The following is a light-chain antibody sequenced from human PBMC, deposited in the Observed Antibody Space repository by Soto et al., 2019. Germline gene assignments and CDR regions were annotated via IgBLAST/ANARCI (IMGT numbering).Light chain of an antibody. Sequence: QSALTQPASVSGSPGQAITISCTGTSSDVGGYNYVSWYQQHPGKAPKLMICEVSNRPSGISNRFSGSKSGNTASLTISGLQAEDEADYYCSSFTSSRTVLFGGGTQLTVL. J-gene: IGLJ3*02. CDR1: SSDVGGYNY. CDR3: SSFTSSRTVL. CDR2: EVS. V-gene: IGLV2-14*01.